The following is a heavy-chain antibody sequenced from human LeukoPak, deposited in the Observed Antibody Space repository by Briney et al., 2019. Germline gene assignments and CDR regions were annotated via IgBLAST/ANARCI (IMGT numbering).Heavy chain of an antibody. Sequence: PGGSLRLSCAASGFTSSSYSMNWVRQAPGTGLEWVSSISSSSSYIYYADSVKGRFTISRDNAKNSLYHQMNSLRAEDTAVYDCARAMRYSSSWYGYYYYYMDVWGKGTTVTVSS. D-gene: IGHD6-13*01. CDR1: GFTSSSYS. CDR2: ISSSSSYI. J-gene: IGHJ6*03. V-gene: IGHV3-21*01. CDR3: ARAMRYSSSWYGYYYYYMDV.